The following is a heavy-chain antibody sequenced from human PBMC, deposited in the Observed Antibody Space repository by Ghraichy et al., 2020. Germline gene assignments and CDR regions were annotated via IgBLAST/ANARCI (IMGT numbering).Heavy chain of an antibody. CDR2: IYHSGST. CDR3: ARHSSSSRGWFDP. V-gene: IGHV4-59*08. J-gene: IGHJ5*02. D-gene: IGHD2-2*01. CDR1: GGSINNYY. Sequence: SQTLSLTCTVSGGSINNYYWSWIRQPPGKGLEWIGYIYHSGSTNYNPSLKSRLTISVETSKNRFSLKLNSVTAADTAVYYCARHSSSSRGWFDPWGQGTLVTVSS.